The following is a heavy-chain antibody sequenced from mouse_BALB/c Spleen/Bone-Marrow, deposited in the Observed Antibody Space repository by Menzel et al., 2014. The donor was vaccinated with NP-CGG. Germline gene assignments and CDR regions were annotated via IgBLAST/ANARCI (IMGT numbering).Heavy chain of an antibody. CDR1: GFAFSSYD. Sequence: EVKLVEPGGGLVKPGGSLKLSCAASGFAFSSYDMSWVRQTPEKRLEWVAYISSGGGSTYYPDTVKGRFTISRDNAKNTLYLQMSSLKSEDTAMYYCARHEDGYYDAMDYWGQGTSVTVSS. D-gene: IGHD2-3*01. CDR3: ARHEDGYYDAMDY. CDR2: ISSGGGST. J-gene: IGHJ4*01. V-gene: IGHV5-12-1*01.